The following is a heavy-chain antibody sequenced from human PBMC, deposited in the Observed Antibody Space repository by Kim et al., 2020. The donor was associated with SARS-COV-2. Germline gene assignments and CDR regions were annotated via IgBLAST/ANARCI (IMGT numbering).Heavy chain of an antibody. CDR3: TRHSIAPYDYYFAMDV. J-gene: IGHJ6*02. Sequence: ASVKVSCTASGYSFSSYDINWVRQASGQGLEWMGWLNPNSGETGYAQKFQGRVTMARDTSIGTTYMELSGLKSDDTAIYYCTRHSIAPYDYYFAMDVWGQGTAVTVSS. CDR1: GYSFSSYD. D-gene: IGHD3-22*01. CDR2: LNPNSGET. V-gene: IGHV1-8*02.